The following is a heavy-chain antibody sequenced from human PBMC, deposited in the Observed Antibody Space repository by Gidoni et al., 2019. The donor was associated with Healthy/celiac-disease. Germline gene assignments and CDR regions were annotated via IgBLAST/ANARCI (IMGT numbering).Heavy chain of an antibody. V-gene: IGHV1-2*02. CDR1: GYTFTGYY. CDR2: INPNRGGT. Sequence: QVQLVQSGAEVKKPGASVMVSCKASGYTFTGYYMHWVRQAPGQGLEWMGWINPNRGGTNNAQKLQGRVTMTRDTSSSTAYMELSRLRSDDTAVYYCARKGYYDPSFDYWGQGTLVTVSS. D-gene: IGHD3-22*01. CDR3: ARKGYYDPSFDY. J-gene: IGHJ4*02.